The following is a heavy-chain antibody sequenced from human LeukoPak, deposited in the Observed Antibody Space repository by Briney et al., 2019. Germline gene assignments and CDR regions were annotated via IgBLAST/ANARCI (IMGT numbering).Heavy chain of an antibody. CDR2: INHSGST. V-gene: IGHV4-34*01. D-gene: IGHD3-10*01. CDR1: GGSFSGYY. CDR3: ARGRRITMVRGVISLPAFDY. Sequence: SETLSLTCAVYGGSFSGYYWSWIRQPPGKGLEWIGEINHSGSTNYNPSLKSRVTISVDTSENQFSLKLSSVTAADTAVYYCARGRRITMVRGVISLPAFDYWGQGTLVTVSS. J-gene: IGHJ4*02.